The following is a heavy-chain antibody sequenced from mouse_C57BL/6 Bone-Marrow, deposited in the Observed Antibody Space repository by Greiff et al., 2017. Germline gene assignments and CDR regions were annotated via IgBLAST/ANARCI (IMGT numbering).Heavy chain of an antibody. CDR1: GFNIKDDY. V-gene: IGHV14-4*01. J-gene: IGHJ2*01. D-gene: IGHD1-1*01. CDR2: IDPENGDT. Sequence: EVHLVESGAELVRPGASVKLSCTASGFNIKDDYMHWVKQRPEQGLEWIGWIDPENGDTEYASKFQGKATITADTSSNTAYLQLSSLTSEDTAVYYCTTYGSSYEKAYWGQGTTLTVSS. CDR3: TTYGSSYEKAY.